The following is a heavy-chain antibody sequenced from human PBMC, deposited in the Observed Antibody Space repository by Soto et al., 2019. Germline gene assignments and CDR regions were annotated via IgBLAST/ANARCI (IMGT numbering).Heavy chain of an antibody. J-gene: IGHJ6*02. CDR3: ARRIPFGYGMDV. D-gene: IGHD2-21*01. CDR2: ITSNGGNT. Sequence: EVQLVESGRGLVQPGGSLRLSCAATGLTFSSYAMHWVRQAPGKGLEYVSVITSNGGNTDYASSVKGRFTISRDNSKNTQYLQMGSLRAEDMAVYYCARRIPFGYGMDVWGQGTTVTVSS. V-gene: IGHV3-64*01. CDR1: GLTFSSYA.